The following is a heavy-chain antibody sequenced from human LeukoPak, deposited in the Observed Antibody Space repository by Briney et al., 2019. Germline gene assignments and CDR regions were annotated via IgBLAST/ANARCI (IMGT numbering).Heavy chain of an antibody. J-gene: IGHJ4*02. V-gene: IGHV3-23*01. CDR2: ISGNRGST. CDR1: GFTLSSHA. CDR3: AKEPGYSGYDYGDY. D-gene: IGHD5-12*01. Sequence: GGSLRLSCAASGFTLSSHAMSCVRQAPGKGLEWVSGISGNRGSTYYADSVKGRFTIFRDNSKKPLYLQMNSLRAEDTAVYYCAKEPGYSGYDYGDYWGQGTLVTVSS.